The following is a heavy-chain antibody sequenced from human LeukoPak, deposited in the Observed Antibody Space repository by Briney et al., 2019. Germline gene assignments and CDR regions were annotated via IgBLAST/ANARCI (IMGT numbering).Heavy chain of an antibody. CDR2: IYHSGST. CDR3: ARPSGSSSGYRALRY. Sequence: PSETLSLTCTVSGYSISSGYYWGWIRQPPGKGLEWIGSIYHSGSTYYNPSLKSRVTLSVDTSKSQFSLKLSSLTAADTAVYYCARPSGSSSGYRALRYWGQGNLVTVSS. CDR1: GYSISSGYY. D-gene: IGHD5-18*01. V-gene: IGHV4-38-2*02. J-gene: IGHJ4*02.